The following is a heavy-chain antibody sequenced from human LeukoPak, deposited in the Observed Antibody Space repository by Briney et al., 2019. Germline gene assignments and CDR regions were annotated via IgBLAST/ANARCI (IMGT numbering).Heavy chain of an antibody. CDR1: GYTFTSYG. D-gene: IGHD1-26*01. J-gene: IGHJ4*02. CDR2: ISAYNGNT. CDR3: ARGTILVGATTVVY. Sequence: GASVKVSCKASGYTFTSYGISWVRQAPGQGLEWMGWISAYNGNTNYAQKLQGRVTMTTDTSTSTAYMELRSLRSDDTAVYYCARGTILVGATTVVYWGQGTLVTVSS. V-gene: IGHV1-18*01.